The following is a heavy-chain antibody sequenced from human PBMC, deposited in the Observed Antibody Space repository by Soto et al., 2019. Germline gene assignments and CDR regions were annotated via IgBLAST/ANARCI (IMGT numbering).Heavy chain of an antibody. CDR3: ARVFSDSSSFFDP. CDR1: GGSISSGGYY. D-gene: IGHD6-13*01. V-gene: IGHV4-31*03. CDR2: IYYSGST. J-gene: IGHJ5*02. Sequence: PSETLSLTCTVSGGSISSGGYYWSWIRQHPGKGLEWIGYIYYSGSTYYNPSLKSRVTISVDTSKYQFSLKLSSVTAADTAVYYCARVFSDSSSFFDPWGQGTLVTVSS.